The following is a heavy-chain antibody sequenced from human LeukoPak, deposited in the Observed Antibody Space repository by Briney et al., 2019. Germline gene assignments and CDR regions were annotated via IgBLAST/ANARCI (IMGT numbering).Heavy chain of an antibody. D-gene: IGHD2-15*01. CDR3: AKTRSVVVAAAINY. Sequence: GGSLRLSCAASGFTFSSYGMHWVRQAPGKGLEWVAVISYDGSNKYYADSVKGRFTISRDNSKNTLYLQMNSLRVEDTAFYYCAKTRSVVVAAAINYWGQGTLVTVSS. V-gene: IGHV3-30*18. J-gene: IGHJ4*02. CDR1: GFTFSSYG. CDR2: ISYDGSNK.